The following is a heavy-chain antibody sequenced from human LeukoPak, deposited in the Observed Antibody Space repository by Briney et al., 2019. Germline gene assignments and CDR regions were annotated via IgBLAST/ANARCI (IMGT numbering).Heavy chain of an antibody. D-gene: IGHD2-2*01. CDR3: ARERVPAAMRYYYGMDV. J-gene: IGHJ6*02. Sequence: SQTLSLTCAISGDSVSSNSAAWDWIRQSPSRGLEWLVRTYYRSKWYNDYAVSVKSRITINPDTSKNQFSLQLNSVTPEDTAVYYCARERVPAAMRYYYGMDVWGQGTTVTVSS. CDR2: TYYRSKWYN. V-gene: IGHV6-1*01. CDR1: GDSVSSNSAA.